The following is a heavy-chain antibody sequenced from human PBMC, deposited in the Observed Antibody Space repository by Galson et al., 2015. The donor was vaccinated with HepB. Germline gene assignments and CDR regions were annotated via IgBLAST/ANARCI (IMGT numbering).Heavy chain of an antibody. CDR2: ISGSGGST. Sequence: SLRLSCAASGFTFSSYAMSWVRQAPGKGLEWVSAISGSGGSTYYADSVKGRFTISRDNSKNTLYLQMNSLRAEDTAVYYCAGESSSWYSLVAPDVYDVVDYWGQGTLVTVSS. V-gene: IGHV3-23*01. J-gene: IGHJ4*02. D-gene: IGHD6-13*01. CDR3: AGESSSWYSLVAPDVYDVVDY. CDR1: GFTFSSYA.